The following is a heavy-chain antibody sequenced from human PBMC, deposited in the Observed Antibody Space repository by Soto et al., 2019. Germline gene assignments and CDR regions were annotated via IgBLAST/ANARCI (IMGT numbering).Heavy chain of an antibody. J-gene: IGHJ4*02. D-gene: IGHD5-18*01. CDR2: ISYDGSNK. CDR1: GFTFSSYA. CDR3: ARDSSSYRDS. V-gene: IGHV3-30-3*01. Sequence: PGGSLRLSCAASGFTFSSYAMHWVRQAPGKGLEWVAVISYDGSNKYYADSVKGRFTISRDNSKNTLYLQMNSLRAEDTAVYYWARDSSSYRDSWRQEALVTVAS.